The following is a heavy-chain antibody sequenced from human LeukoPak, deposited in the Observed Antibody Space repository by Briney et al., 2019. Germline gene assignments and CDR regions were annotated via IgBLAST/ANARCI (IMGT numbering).Heavy chain of an antibody. CDR3: VVYTGGYRSQF. CDR2: ISDRGDRQ. Sequence: GGSLRLSCAASGFTFTNYAMSWVRKAPGKGLEWVSAISDRGDRQYYADSVKGRFTISRDNSMNTLRLQMNSLSVEDTAVYYCVVYTGGYRSQFWGQGTLVTVSS. D-gene: IGHD5-24*01. V-gene: IGHV3-23*01. J-gene: IGHJ4*02. CDR1: GFTFTNYA.